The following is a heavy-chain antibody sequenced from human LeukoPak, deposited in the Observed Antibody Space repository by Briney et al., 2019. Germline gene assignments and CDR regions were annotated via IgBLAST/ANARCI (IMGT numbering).Heavy chain of an antibody. V-gene: IGHV3-21*01. CDR2: ISTSSSYI. D-gene: IGHD4-23*01. CDR1: GFTFSSYT. Sequence: GGSLRLSCAASGFTFSSYTMNWVRQAPGKGLEWVSSISTSSSYIYYADSVKGRFTISRDNAKNSLYLQMNSLRAEDTALYYCARDGDTVLTRGYYYYMGVWGKGTTVTISS. CDR3: ARDGDTVLTRGYYYYMGV. J-gene: IGHJ6*03.